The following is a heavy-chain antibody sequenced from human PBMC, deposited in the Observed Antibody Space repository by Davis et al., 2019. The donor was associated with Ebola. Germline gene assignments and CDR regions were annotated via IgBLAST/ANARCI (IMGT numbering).Heavy chain of an antibody. J-gene: IGHJ5*02. CDR2: ITTGSNAI. CDR1: AFTFSDFS. CDR3: VRDYIFAFDL. V-gene: IGHV3-48*02. Sequence: PGGSLRLSCTASAFTFSDFSMNWVRHAPGQALEWISYITTGSNAIHYADSVKGRFTVSRDNVKNSLFLQMNNLRDEDSAVYYCVRDYIFAFDLWGQGAQVTVSS.